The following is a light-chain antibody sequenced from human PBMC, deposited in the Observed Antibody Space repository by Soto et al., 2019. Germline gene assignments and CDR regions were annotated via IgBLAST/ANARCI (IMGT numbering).Light chain of an antibody. CDR1: QSISVW. CDR3: QQYNNYPCT. Sequence: DIQMTQSPSTLSASVGDRVTITCRASQSISVWLAWYQQKPGKAPNLLIYQASRLESGVPSRFSGSGSGSEFTLTISSLQPDDFATYYCQQYNNYPCTFGQGTKVDIK. CDR2: QAS. J-gene: IGKJ1*01. V-gene: IGKV1-5*03.